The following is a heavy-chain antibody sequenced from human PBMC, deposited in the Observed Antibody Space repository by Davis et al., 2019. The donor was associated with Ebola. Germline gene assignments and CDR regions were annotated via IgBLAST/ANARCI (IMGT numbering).Heavy chain of an antibody. CDR3: ARGGGWQDHNWFDP. D-gene: IGHD6-19*01. CDR2: IYHSGTT. J-gene: IGHJ5*02. CDR1: GGSISSSSYY. V-gene: IGHV4-39*07. Sequence: MPSETLSLTCTVSGGSISSSSYYWGWIRQPPGKRLEWIANIYHSGTTYYNPSLKSRVTISVDKSKNQFSLKLSSVTAADTAVYYCARGGGWQDHNWFDPWGQGTLVTVSS.